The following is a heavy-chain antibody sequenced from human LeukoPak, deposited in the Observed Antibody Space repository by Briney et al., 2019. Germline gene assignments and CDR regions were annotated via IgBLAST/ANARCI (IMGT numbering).Heavy chain of an antibody. CDR3: ARRDSGYVFDY. D-gene: IGHD5-12*01. CDR1: GFTVSSNY. V-gene: IGHV3-66*04. Sequence: GGSLRLSCAASGFTVSSNYMSWVRQAPGKGLEWVSVIYSGGSTYYADSVKGRFTISRDNSKNTLYLQMNSLRAEDTAVYYCARRDSGYVFDYWGRGTLVTVSS. J-gene: IGHJ4*02. CDR2: IYSGGST.